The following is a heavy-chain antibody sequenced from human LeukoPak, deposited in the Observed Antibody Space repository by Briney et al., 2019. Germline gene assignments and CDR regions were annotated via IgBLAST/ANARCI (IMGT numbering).Heavy chain of an antibody. D-gene: IGHD3-10*01. Sequence: TGGSLRLSCAASGFTFSSYWMHWVRRAPGKGLVWVSRINSDGSSTSYADSVKGRFTISRDNAKNTLYVQMNSLRAEDTAVYYCSTGSGHAFDIWGRGTMVTVSS. J-gene: IGHJ3*02. CDR2: INSDGSST. CDR1: GFTFSSYW. V-gene: IGHV3-74*01. CDR3: STGSGHAFDI.